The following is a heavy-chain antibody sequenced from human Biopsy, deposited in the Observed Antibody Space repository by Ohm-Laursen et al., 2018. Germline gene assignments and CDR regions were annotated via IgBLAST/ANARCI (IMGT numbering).Heavy chain of an antibody. CDR1: GDSVTKYY. D-gene: IGHD3-22*01. CDR3: ARGGRYYYDSPDN. J-gene: IGHJ4*02. V-gene: IGHV4-59*02. CDR2: IYYSVMT. Sequence: TLSLTCTVSGDSVTKYYWSWIRQPPGKGLEWIGHIYYSVMTNYNPSLQSRVSISVDTSRNQVSLTLSSVTAADTAVYFCARGGRYYYDSPDNWGQGTLVTVSS.